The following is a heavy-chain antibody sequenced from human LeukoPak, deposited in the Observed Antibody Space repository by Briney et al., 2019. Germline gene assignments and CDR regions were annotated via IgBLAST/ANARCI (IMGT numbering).Heavy chain of an antibody. Sequence: SETLSLTCTVSGGSISSGGYYWSWIRQHPGKGLEWIGYIYYSGGTYYNPSLKSRVTISVDTSKNQFSLKLSSVTAADTAVYYCALGYCGGGSCYAREYFQHWGQGTLVTVSS. CDR1: GGSISSGGYY. CDR3: ALGYCGGGSCYAREYFQH. CDR2: IYYSGGT. J-gene: IGHJ1*01. D-gene: IGHD2-15*01. V-gene: IGHV4-31*03.